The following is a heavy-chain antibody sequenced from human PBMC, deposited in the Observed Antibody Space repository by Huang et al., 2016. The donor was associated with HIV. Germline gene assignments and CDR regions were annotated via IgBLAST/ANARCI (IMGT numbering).Heavy chain of an antibody. CDR1: TFTFGAYW. CDR3: ATKTAAMDI. J-gene: IGHJ6*02. V-gene: IGHV3-7*01. Sequence: VESGGRLVQPGGSIRLSCVGSTFTFGAYWMIWVRQSPGKGLEWVANIKQDESEKYYVESVKGRFNISRDNAKKVLFLEMNNVRVEDTATYYCATKTAAMDIWGQGTTVTVS. D-gene: IGHD1-7*01. CDR2: IKQDESEK.